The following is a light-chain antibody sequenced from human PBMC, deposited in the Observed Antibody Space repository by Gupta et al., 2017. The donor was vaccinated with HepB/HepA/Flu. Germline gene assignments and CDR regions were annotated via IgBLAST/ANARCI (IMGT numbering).Light chain of an antibody. V-gene: IGKV1-39*01. Sequence: DIQMTQSPSSLSASVGDRVSITCRASQSISHFLNWFQQKAGKPPRLLIYATSTLQSGVSSRFSGSGSGTNSTLTISRLQPEDFATYFCQQTDSTPITFGQGTLMDIK. CDR2: ATS. CDR3: QQTDSTPIT. J-gene: IGKJ5*01. CDR1: QSISHF.